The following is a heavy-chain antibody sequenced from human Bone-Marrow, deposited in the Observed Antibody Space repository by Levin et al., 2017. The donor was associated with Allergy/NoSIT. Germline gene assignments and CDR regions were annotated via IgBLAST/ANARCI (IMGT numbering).Heavy chain of an antibody. J-gene: IGHJ4*02. CDR1: RFTFNNVW. CDR2: IKSKSDGGTT. CDR3: TIDYGDFFDY. D-gene: IGHD4/OR15-4a*01. V-gene: IGHV3-15*01. Sequence: GESLKISCAASRFTFNNVWVSWVRQAPGKGLEWVGRIKSKSDGGTTDYAAPVKGRFTFSRDDSKNTVYLQMNSLKSEDTAVYYCTIDYGDFFDYWGQGTLVTVSS.